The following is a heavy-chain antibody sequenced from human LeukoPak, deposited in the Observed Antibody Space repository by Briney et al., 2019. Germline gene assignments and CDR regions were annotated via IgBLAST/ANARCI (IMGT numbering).Heavy chain of an antibody. J-gene: IGHJ4*02. Sequence: SQTLSLTCTVSGGSICSGGYYWSWFRQPPGEGLEWIGYIYHSGSTYYNPSLKSRVTTSVDRSKNQFSLKLSSVTAADTAVYYCARAVAGTDYWGQGTLVTVSS. CDR3: ARAVAGTDY. D-gene: IGHD6-19*01. CDR1: GGSICSGGYY. CDR2: IYHSGST. V-gene: IGHV4-30-2*01.